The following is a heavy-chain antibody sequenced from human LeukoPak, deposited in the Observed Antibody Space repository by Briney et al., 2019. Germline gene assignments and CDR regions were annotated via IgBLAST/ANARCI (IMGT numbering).Heavy chain of an antibody. Sequence: ASVKVSCKASGGTFSSYAISWVRQAPGQGLEWMGGIIPIFGTANYAQKFQGRVTITADESTSTAYMELSSLRSEDTAVYYCARSWWSGYYRFNYWGQGTLVTVSS. V-gene: IGHV1-69*13. CDR1: GGTFSSYA. J-gene: IGHJ4*02. CDR3: ARSWWSGYYRFNY. CDR2: IIPIFGTA. D-gene: IGHD3-3*01.